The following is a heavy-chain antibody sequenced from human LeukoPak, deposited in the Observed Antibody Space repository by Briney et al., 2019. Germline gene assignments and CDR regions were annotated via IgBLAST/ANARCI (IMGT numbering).Heavy chain of an antibody. Sequence: GGSLRLSCAASGFTFSSYGMHWVRQAPGKGLEWVAFIRYDGSNKYYADSVKGRFTISRDISKNTLYLQMNSLRPEDTALYFCAIGANHCFPNWGQGTLVTVSS. J-gene: IGHJ4*02. CDR2: IRYDGSNK. V-gene: IGHV3-30*02. CDR1: GFTFSSYG. CDR3: AIGANHCFPN. D-gene: IGHD4-17*01.